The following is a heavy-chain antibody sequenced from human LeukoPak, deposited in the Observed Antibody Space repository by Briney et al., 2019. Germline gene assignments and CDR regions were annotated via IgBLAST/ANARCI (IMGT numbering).Heavy chain of an antibody. V-gene: IGHV1-8*01. CDR1: GYTFTSYD. D-gene: IGHD2-15*01. J-gene: IGHJ5*02. CDR2: MNPNSGNT. CDR3: ARLYCSGGSCYSGWFYP. Sequence: ASVKVSCKASGYTFTSYDINWVRQATGQGLEWMGWMNPNSGNTGYAQKFQGRVTMTRNTSISTAYMELSSLRSEDTAVYYCARLYCSGGSCYSGWFYPWGQGTLVTVSS.